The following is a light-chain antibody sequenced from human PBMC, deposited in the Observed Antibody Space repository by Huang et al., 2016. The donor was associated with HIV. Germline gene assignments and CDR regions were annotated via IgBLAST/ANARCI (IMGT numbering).Light chain of an antibody. V-gene: IGKV4-1*01. J-gene: IGKJ1*01. CDR1: QSVLDSSNKKNY. Sequence: DIVMTQSPDSLPVSLGERATINCKSSQSVLDSSNKKNYLAWSQQKPGQPPKLLLDWASVRESGVPDRFRGSGSGTEFTLNINNLQAEDVAVYYCQQYYSTPAFGQGTNVDI. CDR2: WAS. CDR3: QQYYSTPA.